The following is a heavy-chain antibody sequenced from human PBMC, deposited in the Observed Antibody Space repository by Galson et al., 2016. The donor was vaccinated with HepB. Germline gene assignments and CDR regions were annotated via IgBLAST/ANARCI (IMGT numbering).Heavy chain of an antibody. CDR3: ATLLGVASPMKY. D-gene: IGHD3-3*01. Sequence: SVKVSCKGSGYTFTSYSISWVRQAPGQGLEWMGWISTYNGNTNYAQKRQGRVTMTTDTSTSTAYMELRSLRSDGTAVYYCATLLGVASPMKYWDQGTLVTVSS. CDR2: ISTYNGNT. J-gene: IGHJ4*02. CDR1: GYTFTSYS. V-gene: IGHV1-18*01.